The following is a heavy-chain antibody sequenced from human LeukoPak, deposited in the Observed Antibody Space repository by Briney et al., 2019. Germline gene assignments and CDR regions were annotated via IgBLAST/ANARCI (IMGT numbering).Heavy chain of an antibody. V-gene: IGHV1-18*01. CDR1: GGTFTSYG. CDR3: ARGGSGSYYVDY. J-gene: IGHJ4*02. Sequence: ASVKVSCKASGGTFTSYGISWVRQAPGQGLEWMGWISAYNGDTNYAQKLQGRVTMTTDTSMSTTYMELRSLRSDDTAVYYCARGGSGSYYVDYWGQGTLVTVSS. D-gene: IGHD1-26*01. CDR2: ISAYNGDT.